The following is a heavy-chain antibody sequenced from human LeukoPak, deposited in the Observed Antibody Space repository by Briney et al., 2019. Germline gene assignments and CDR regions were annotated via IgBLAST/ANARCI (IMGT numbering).Heavy chain of an antibody. CDR3: AKNGPGLDYFDY. CDR2: INSDGSDT. Sequence: QAGGSLRLSCAASGFTFSSYWMHWVRQAPGKGLVWVSRINSDGSDTTYADSVKGRFTISRDNAKNTLYLQMNSLRAEDTAVYYCAKNGPGLDYFDYWGQGTLVTVSS. V-gene: IGHV3-74*01. CDR1: GFTFSSYW. J-gene: IGHJ4*02. D-gene: IGHD3-10*01.